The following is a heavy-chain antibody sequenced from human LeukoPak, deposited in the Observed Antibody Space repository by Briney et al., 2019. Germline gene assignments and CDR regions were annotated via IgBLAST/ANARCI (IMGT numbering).Heavy chain of an antibody. CDR3: AREGAAIVATILDDYYGMDV. D-gene: IGHD5-12*01. J-gene: IGHJ6*02. Sequence: GGSLRLSCAASGFTFSSYRMNWVRQAPGKGLEWVSSISSSSSYIYYADSVKGRFTISRDNAKNSLYLQMNSLRAEDTAVYYCAREGAAIVATILDDYYGMDVWGQGTTVTVSS. CDR2: ISSSSSYI. V-gene: IGHV3-21*01. CDR1: GFTFSSYR.